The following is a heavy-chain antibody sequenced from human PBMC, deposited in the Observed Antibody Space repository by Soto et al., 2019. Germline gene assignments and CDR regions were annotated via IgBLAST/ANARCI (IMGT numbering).Heavy chain of an antibody. CDR2: IIPIFGTA. D-gene: IGHD3-10*01. CDR3: ARDLPRSITMVRGVITRTSSYYYFGMDV. V-gene: IGHV1-69*01. J-gene: IGHJ6*02. CDR1: GGTFSSYA. Sequence: QVQLVQSGAEVKKPGSSVKVSCKASGGTFSSYAISWVRQAPGQGLEWMGGIIPIFGTANYAQKFQGRVTSTADESTSTAYKELSSLRSEDTAVYYWARDLPRSITMVRGVITRTSSYYYFGMDVWGQGTTGTVSS.